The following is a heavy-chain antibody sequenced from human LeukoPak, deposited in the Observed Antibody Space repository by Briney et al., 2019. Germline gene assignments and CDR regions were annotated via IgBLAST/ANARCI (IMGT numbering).Heavy chain of an antibody. CDR2: INHSGST. V-gene: IGHV4-34*01. J-gene: IGHJ3*02. CDR1: GGSFSGYY. CDR3: AGADWYMVEI. D-gene: IGHD3-9*01. Sequence: SETLSLTCAVYGGSFSGYYWNWIRQPPGKGLEWIGEINHSGSTTCNPSLQTRGTISVDTFKNQFSLILNSVTRADTAVYYCAGADWYMVEIWGQGAMVTVSS.